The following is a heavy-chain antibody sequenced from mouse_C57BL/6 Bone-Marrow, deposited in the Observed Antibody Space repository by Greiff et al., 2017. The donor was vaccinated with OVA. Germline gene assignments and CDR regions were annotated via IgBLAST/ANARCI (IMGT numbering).Heavy chain of an antibody. CDR1: GYTFTSYW. CDR3: AITTVVAGRGFDY. D-gene: IGHD1-1*01. Sequence: QVQLQQSGAELAKPGASVKLSCKASGYTFTSYWMHWVKQRPGQGLEWIGYINPSSGYTKYNQKFKDKATLTADKSSSTAYMQLSSLTYEDSAVYYCAITTVVAGRGFDYWGQGTTLTVSS. J-gene: IGHJ2*01. CDR2: INPSSGYT. V-gene: IGHV1-7*01.